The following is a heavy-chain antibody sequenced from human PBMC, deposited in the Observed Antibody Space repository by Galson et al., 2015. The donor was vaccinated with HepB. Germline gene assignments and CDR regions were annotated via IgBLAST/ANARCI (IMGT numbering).Heavy chain of an antibody. Sequence: SVKVSCKASGYTFTAYYIHWLRQAPGQGLEWIGRISPDTVDTTYAQKFQGRVTMTRDTFINTAYMELSSLTSDDTAMYYCARDWRGTYALDDYWGQGTLVTVSS. J-gene: IGHJ4*02. CDR3: ARDWRGTYALDDY. V-gene: IGHV1-2*06. CDR1: GYTFTAYY. D-gene: IGHD3-16*01. CDR2: ISPDTVDT.